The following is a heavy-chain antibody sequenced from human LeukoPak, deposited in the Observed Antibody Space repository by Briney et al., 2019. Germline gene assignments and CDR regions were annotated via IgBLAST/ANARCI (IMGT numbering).Heavy chain of an antibody. J-gene: IGHJ4*02. CDR2: IYTSGST. V-gene: IGHV4-4*07. Sequence: SETLSLTRTVSGGSISSYYWSWIRQPAGKGLEWIGRIYTSGSTNYNPYLKSRVTMSVDTSKNQFSLKLSSVTAADTAVYYCARDRNDFWSGYSLDYWGQGTLVTVSS. CDR3: ARDRNDFWSGYSLDY. CDR1: GGSISSYY. D-gene: IGHD3-3*01.